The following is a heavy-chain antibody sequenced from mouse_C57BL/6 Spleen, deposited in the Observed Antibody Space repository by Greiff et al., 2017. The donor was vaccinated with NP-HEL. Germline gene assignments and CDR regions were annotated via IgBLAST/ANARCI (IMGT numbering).Heavy chain of an antibody. CDR1: GYTFTSYW. CDR2: IHPNSGST. V-gene: IGHV1-64*01. D-gene: IGHD1-1*01. CDR3: ARAPYYSSSYVRAWFAY. Sequence: QVQLQQPGAELVKPGASVKLSCKASGYTFTSYWMHWVKQRPGQGLEWIGMIHPNSGSTNYNEKFKSKATLTVDKSSSTAHMQLSSLTSEDSAVYYCARAPYYSSSYVRAWFAYWGQGTLVTVSA. J-gene: IGHJ3*01.